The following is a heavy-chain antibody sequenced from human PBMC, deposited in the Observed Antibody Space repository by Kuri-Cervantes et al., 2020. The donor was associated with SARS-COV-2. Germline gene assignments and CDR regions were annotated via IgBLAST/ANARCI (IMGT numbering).Heavy chain of an antibody. V-gene: IGHV3-30*04. Sequence: GGSLRLSCAASGFTFNNYAMHWVRRAPGKGLEWVAVISYDGKNKYCADSVKGRFTISRDNSKNTLYLQMNSLRAEDTAVYYCARDLSEGYFDYWGQGTLVTVSS. CDR3: ARDLSEGYFDY. J-gene: IGHJ4*02. CDR1: GFTFNNYA. CDR2: ISYDGKNK. D-gene: IGHD3-3*01.